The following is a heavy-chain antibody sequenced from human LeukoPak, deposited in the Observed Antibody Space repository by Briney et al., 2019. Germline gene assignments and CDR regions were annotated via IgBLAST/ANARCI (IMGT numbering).Heavy chain of an antibody. CDR2: SWDGGST. CDR3: ARRTVAGSLDY. Sequence: GGSLRLSCAASGFTFDEYAMHWVRQAPGKGLEGVSLSWDGGSTYYADSVKGRFTISRDNAKNSLYLQMNSLRAEDTAVYYCARRTVAGSLDYWGQGTLVTVSS. V-gene: IGHV3-43D*03. J-gene: IGHJ4*02. CDR1: GFTFDEYA. D-gene: IGHD6-19*01.